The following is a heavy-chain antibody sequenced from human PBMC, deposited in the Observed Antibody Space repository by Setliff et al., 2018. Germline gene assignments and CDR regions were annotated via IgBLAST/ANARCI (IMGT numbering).Heavy chain of an antibody. D-gene: IGHD3-10*01. Sequence: PGGSLRLSCAASGFTSNMYGVHWVRQAPGRGLEWVAYVRHDGSNENYADSVKGRFTISRDNAKNSLYLQLNSLRAEDTAVYYCARAKGTTMATQYFDYWGQGTLVTVSS. V-gene: IGHV3-30*12. J-gene: IGHJ4*02. CDR3: ARAKGTTMATQYFDY. CDR1: GFTSNMYG. CDR2: VRHDGSNE.